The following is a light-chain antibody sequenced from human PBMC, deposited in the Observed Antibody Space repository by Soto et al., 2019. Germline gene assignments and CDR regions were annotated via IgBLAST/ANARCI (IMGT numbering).Light chain of an antibody. J-gene: IGKJ1*01. Sequence: DIQMTQSPSTLSASFGDRVTITCRASQDIGTWLAWYQQKPEKAPKVLIYRASTLKSGVPSRFSGSGSGTEFTLTISSLQPDDFATYYCQHYNSYSEAFGQGTKVDIK. CDR2: RAS. V-gene: IGKV1-5*03. CDR1: QDIGTW. CDR3: QHYNSYSEA.